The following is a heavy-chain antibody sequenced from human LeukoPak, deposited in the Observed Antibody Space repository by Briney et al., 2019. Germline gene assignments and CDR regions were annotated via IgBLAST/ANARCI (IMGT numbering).Heavy chain of an antibody. D-gene: IGHD2-2*01. V-gene: IGHV4-34*01. CDR1: GGSFSGYY. CDR3: ARVGEGYCSSTSCYAGYYYYGMDV. Sequence: PSETLSLTCAVYGGSFSGYYWSWNRQPPGKGLEWIGEINHSGSTNYNPSLKSRVTISVDTSKNQFSLKLSSVTAADTAVYYCARVGEGYCSSTSCYAGYYYYGMDVWGKGTTVTVSS. CDR2: INHSGST. J-gene: IGHJ6*04.